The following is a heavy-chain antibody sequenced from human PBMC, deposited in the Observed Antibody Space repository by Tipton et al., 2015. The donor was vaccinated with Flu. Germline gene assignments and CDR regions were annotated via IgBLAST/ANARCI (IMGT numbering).Heavy chain of an antibody. CDR2: IRDNGGRT. J-gene: IGHJ2*01. Sequence: SLRLSCVTSGFTFSDYWMNWVRQAPGKGLEWVSGIRDNGGRTYYADSVKGRFTISRENVYKTLYLEMNSLTADDTAVYFCAKGPSSGWYVWHFDLWGRGTLVTVSS. CDR3: AKGPSSGWYVWHFDL. V-gene: IGHV3-23*01. CDR1: GFTFSDYW. D-gene: IGHD6-19*01.